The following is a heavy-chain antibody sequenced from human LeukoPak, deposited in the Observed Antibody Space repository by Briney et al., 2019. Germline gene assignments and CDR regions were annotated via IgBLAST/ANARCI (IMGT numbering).Heavy chain of an antibody. V-gene: IGHV3-23*01. CDR2: ISPGGDRT. CDR1: GFTFSTYA. CDR3: AREDLITIFGVASSYGMDV. D-gene: IGHD3-3*01. J-gene: IGHJ6*02. Sequence: GGSLRLSCAASGFTFSTYALSWVRQAPGKGLEWVSAISPGGDRTYYADSVKGRFAISRDNSKNTLYLQMNSLRAEDTAVYYCAREDLITIFGVASSYGMDVWGQGTTVTVSS.